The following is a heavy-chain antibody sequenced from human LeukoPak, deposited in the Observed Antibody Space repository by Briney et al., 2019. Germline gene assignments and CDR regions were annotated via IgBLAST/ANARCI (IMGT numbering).Heavy chain of an antibody. Sequence: SETLSLTCADYGGSFSGYYWSWIRQPPGKGLEWIGEINHSGSTNYNPSLKSRVTISVDTSKNQFSLKLSSVTAADTAVYYCARALGYCSSTSCYIDYWGQGTLVTVSS. CDR3: ARALGYCSSTSCYIDY. CDR2: INHSGST. D-gene: IGHD2-2*02. V-gene: IGHV4-34*01. J-gene: IGHJ4*02. CDR1: GGSFSGYY.